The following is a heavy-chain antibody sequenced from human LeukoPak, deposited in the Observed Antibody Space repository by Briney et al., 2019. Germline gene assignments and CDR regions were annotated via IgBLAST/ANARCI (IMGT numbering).Heavy chain of an antibody. D-gene: IGHD5-18*01. J-gene: IGHJ4*02. CDR3: AGGGWLWPNY. Sequence: GGSLRLSCAASGFTFRSYWMSWVRQAPGKGLEWVANIKQDGSEKYYVDSVKGRFTISRDNAKNTLYLQMNSLRAEDTAVYYCAGGGWLWPNYWGQGTLVTVSS. CDR1: GFTFRSYW. CDR2: IKQDGSEK. V-gene: IGHV3-7*04.